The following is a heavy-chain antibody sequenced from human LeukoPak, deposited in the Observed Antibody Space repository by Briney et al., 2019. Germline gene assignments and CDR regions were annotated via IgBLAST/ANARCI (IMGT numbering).Heavy chain of an antibody. V-gene: IGHV3-21*01. D-gene: IGHD6-25*01. CDR3: ARKWGDSSGYSQH. Sequence: GGSLRLSCAASGFTFSTYTMNWVRRAPGEGLEWVSSISSTSTHLDYADSVKRRFTISRDNTENSLFLQMNSLTAEDTAVYYCARKWGDSSGYSQHWGQGTLVTVSS. CDR1: GFTFSTYT. J-gene: IGHJ1*01. CDR2: ISSTSTHL.